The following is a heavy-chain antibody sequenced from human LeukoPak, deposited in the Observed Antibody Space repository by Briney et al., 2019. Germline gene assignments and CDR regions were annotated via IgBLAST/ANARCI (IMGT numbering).Heavy chain of an antibody. D-gene: IGHD1-26*01. CDR3: ARRVVGGTHAFDI. Sequence: KSSETLSLTCTVSGGSISSGNYYWSWIRQPAGKGLEWIGRIYTSGSTNYNPSLKSRVTISVDTSTNQFSLKLFSVTVADTAVYYCARRVVGGTHAFDIWGQGTMVTVSS. CDR2: IYTSGST. CDR1: GGSISSGNYY. J-gene: IGHJ3*02. V-gene: IGHV4-61*02.